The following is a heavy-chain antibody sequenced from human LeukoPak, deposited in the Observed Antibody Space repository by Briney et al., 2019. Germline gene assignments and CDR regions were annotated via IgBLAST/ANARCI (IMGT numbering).Heavy chain of an antibody. CDR3: ARDLGYCTNGVCHTRFDY. Sequence: GGSLRLSCAASGNYWMHWVRQAPGKGLVWVSHINSDGSWTSYVDSVKGRFSISRDNTKGSLFLQLNSLRAEDTAVYYCARDLGYCTNGVCHTRFDYWGQGTLVAVSS. V-gene: IGHV3-74*01. CDR1: GNYW. D-gene: IGHD2-8*01. J-gene: IGHJ4*02. CDR2: INSDGSWT.